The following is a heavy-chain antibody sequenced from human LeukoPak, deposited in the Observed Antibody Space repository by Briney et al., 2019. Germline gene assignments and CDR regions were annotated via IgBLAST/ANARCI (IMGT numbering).Heavy chain of an antibody. J-gene: IGHJ5*02. Sequence: ASVKVSCKASGYTFTSYGISWVRQAPGQGLEWMGWISAYNGNTNYAQKLQGRVTITTDTSTSTAYMKQRSLRSDDRSVYYCAICEALWFDPWGQGTLVTVSS. CDR1: GYTFTSYG. CDR2: ISAYNGNT. V-gene: IGHV1-18*01. CDR3: AICEALWFDP.